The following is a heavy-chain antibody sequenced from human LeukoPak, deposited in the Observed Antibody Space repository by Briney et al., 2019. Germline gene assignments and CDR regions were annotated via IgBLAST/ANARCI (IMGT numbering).Heavy chain of an antibody. CDR2: IFHSGDT. V-gene: IGHV4-31*03. J-gene: IGHJ3*01. CDR1: GGSISSDGYY. Sequence: PSETLSLTCSVSGGSISSDGYYWSRIRQHPGKGLEWIGYIFHSGDTYYNPSLRSRVTISVDTSKNQFSLKLISVTAADTAVYYCARDGNWYYYDSSGNSHRRGAFDVWGQGTMVTVSS. D-gene: IGHD3-22*01. CDR3: ARDGNWYYYDSSGNSHRRGAFDV.